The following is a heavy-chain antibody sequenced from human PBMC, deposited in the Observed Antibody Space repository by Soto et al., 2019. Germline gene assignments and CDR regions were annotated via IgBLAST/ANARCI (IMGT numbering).Heavy chain of an antibody. V-gene: IGHV4-4*02. J-gene: IGHJ3*02. D-gene: IGHD3-16*02. CDR1: SGSISSSNS. Sequence: QVQLQESGPGLVKPSRTLSLTCAVSSGSISSSNSWSWVRQPPGKGLEWIGEIYHSGSTTYNPSLKGRATILVDKSKNQFSLELSCVTAADTAVYYCARTYDYIWGSYRFEGAFDIWGQGTMVTVSS. CDR3: ARTYDYIWGSYRFEGAFDI. CDR2: IYHSGST.